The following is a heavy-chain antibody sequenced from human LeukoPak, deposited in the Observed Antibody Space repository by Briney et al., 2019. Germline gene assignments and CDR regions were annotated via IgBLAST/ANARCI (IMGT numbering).Heavy chain of an antibody. CDR2: VHYSGST. D-gene: IGHD6-19*01. CDR3: MKGLAVAGKFFYNHNTDA. CDR1: GGSISSSGHY. V-gene: IGHV4-39*01. Sequence: SETLSLTCTDSGGSISSSGHYWGWIRQAPGKGLEWIGGVHYSGSTYYSPSLQSGVSISVDTYKNQFSLNFKSMTPAHAAVYYCMKGLAVAGKFFYNHNTDAWGQGTAVTV. J-gene: IGHJ6*02.